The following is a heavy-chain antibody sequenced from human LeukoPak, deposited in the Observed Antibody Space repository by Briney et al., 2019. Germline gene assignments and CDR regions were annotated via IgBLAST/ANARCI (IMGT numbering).Heavy chain of an antibody. V-gene: IGHV3-7*01. CDR3: ARESKGRSKIDY. J-gene: IGHJ4*02. D-gene: IGHD4-17*01. CDR1: GFTFSSYW. CDR2: IKQDGSEK. Sequence: PGGSLRLSCAASGFTFSSYWMSWVRPAPGKGLEWVANIKQDGSEKYYVDSVKGRFTISRDNANSSLSLQMNSLRAEDTAVYYCARESKGRSKIDYWGQGTLVTVSS.